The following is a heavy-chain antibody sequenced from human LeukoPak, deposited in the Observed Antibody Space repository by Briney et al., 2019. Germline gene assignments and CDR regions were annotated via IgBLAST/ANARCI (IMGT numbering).Heavy chain of an antibody. Sequence: ASVKVSCKVSGYTFTDYYVHWVQQAPGKGLEWMGLVDPEDGETIYAEKFQGRVTITADTSTDTAYMELSSLRSEDTAVYYCATPARGGGFSDAFDIWGQGTMVTVSS. V-gene: IGHV1-69-2*01. J-gene: IGHJ3*02. CDR1: GYTFTDYY. CDR2: VDPEDGET. CDR3: ATPARGGGFSDAFDI. D-gene: IGHD3-16*01.